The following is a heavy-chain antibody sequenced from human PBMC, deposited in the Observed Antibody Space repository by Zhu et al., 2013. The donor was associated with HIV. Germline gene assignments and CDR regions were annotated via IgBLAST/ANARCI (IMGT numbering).Heavy chain of an antibody. J-gene: IGHJ4*02. CDR3: AREREQWLGPLDY. CDR2: IYYSGST. V-gene: IGHV4-39*07. Sequence: QVQLQESGPGLVKPSETLSLTCTVSGGSISSSSYYWGWIRQPPGKGLEWIGSIYYSGSTYYNPSLKSRVTISVDTSKNQFSLKLSSVTAADTAVYYCAREREQWLGPLDYWGQGTLVTVSS. D-gene: IGHD6-19*01. CDR1: GGSISSSSYY.